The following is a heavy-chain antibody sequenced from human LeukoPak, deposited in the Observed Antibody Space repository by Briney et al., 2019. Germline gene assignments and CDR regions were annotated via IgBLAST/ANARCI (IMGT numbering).Heavy chain of an antibody. V-gene: IGHV4-34*01. J-gene: IGHJ4*02. CDR3: ARLRSMSIAAAGTVAGDY. CDR2: INHSGST. CDR1: GGSFSGYY. Sequence: SETLSLTCAVYGGSFSGYYWSWIRQPPGKGLEWIGEINHSGSTNYNPSLKSRVNISVDTSNNQFSLKLSSVTAADTAVYYCARLRSMSIAAAGTVAGDYWGQGTLVTVSS. D-gene: IGHD6-13*01.